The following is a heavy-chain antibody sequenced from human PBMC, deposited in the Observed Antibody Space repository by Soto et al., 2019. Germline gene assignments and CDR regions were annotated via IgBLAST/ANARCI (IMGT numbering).Heavy chain of an antibody. CDR1: GFTFSSYG. CDR3: EREGQQLSPGY. J-gene: IGHJ4*02. Sequence: QVQLVESGGGVVQPGRSLRLSCAASGFTFSSYGMHWVRQAPGKGLEWVAVIWYDGSNKYYADSVKGRFTISRDNSKNTLYLQMNSLRAEDTAVYYCEREGQQLSPGYWGQGTLVTVSS. CDR2: IWYDGSNK. V-gene: IGHV3-33*01. D-gene: IGHD6-13*01.